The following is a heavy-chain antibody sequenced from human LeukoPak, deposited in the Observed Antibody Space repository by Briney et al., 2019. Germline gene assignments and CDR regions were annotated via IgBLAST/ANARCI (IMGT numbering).Heavy chain of an antibody. CDR3: ATENSGSGSYYFDY. Sequence: GASLRLSCAASGFTFSSYAMHWVRQAPGKGLEYVSAISRNGDGTYYANSVKGRFTISRDNSKNTLYLQMGSLRAEDMAVYYCATENSGSGSYYFDYWGQGTLVTVSS. V-gene: IGHV3-64*01. CDR1: GFTFSSYA. CDR2: ISRNGDGT. D-gene: IGHD6-19*01. J-gene: IGHJ4*02.